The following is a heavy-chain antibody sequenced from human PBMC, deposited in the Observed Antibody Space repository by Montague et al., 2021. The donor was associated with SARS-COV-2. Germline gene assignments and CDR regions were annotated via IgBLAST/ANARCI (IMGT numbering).Heavy chain of an antibody. CDR1: GFTSGDYA. Sequence: SLRLSCAASGFTSGDYAMNWVRQAPGKGLEWVSHIAPSTDYLAYADSVRGRFIISRDNAKNSLYLQMNSLRDEDTALYYCVKDLKGHYTMDVWGQGATVTVSS. V-gene: IGHV3-9*02. J-gene: IGHJ6*02. CDR3: VKDLKGHYTMDV. CDR2: IAPSTDYL.